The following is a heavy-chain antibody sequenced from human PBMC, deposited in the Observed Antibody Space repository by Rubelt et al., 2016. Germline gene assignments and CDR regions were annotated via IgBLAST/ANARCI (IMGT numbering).Heavy chain of an antibody. J-gene: IGHJ6*02. CDR3: ARGRRGSSSWLGRDYYGMDV. CDR1: GGSFSGYY. V-gene: IGHV4-34*01. D-gene: IGHD6-13*01. Sequence: QVQLQQWGAGLLKPSETLSLTCAVYGGSFSGYYWSWIRQPPGKGLEWIGEINHSGSTNSNPSLKSRVTISVYTAKNRCSLKLSSVTAADTAVYYCARGRRGSSSWLGRDYYGMDVWGQGTTVTVSS. CDR2: INHSGST.